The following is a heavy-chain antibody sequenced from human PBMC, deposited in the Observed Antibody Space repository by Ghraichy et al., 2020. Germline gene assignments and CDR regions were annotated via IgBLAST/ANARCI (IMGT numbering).Heavy chain of an antibody. CDR1: GGSISSSSYY. CDR2: IYYSGST. V-gene: IGHV4-39*07. D-gene: IGHD5-24*01. CDR3: AREQMATITPLVDY. Sequence: LSLTCTVSGGSISSSSYYWGWIRQPPGKGLEWIGSIYYSGSTYYNPSLKSRVTISVDTSKNQFSLKLSSVTAADTAVYYCAREQMATITPLVDYWGQGTLVTVSS. J-gene: IGHJ4*02.